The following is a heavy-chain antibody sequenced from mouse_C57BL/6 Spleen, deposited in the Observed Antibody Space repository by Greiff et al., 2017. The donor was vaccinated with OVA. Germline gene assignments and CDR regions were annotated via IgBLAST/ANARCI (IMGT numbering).Heavy chain of an antibody. CDR3: ARSHYGNLDY. CDR2: IDPSDSYT. V-gene: IGHV1-50*01. J-gene: IGHJ4*01. Sequence: QVQLQQPGAELVKPGASVKLSCKASGYTFTSYWMQWVKQRPGQGLEWIGEIDPSDSYTNYNQKFKGKAPLTVDTSSSTAYMQLSSLTSEDSAVYYCARSHYGNLDYWGQGTSVTVSS. D-gene: IGHD2-1*01. CDR1: GYTFTSYW.